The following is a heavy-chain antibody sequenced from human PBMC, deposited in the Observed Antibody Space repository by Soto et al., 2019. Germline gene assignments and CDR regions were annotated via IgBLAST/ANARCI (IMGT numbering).Heavy chain of an antibody. CDR3: ARDPDPQIYCSGGSCYSDYYYGMDV. Sequence: GASVKVSCKASGYTFTSYGISWVRQAPGQGLEWMGWISAYNGNTNYAQKLQGRVTMTTDTSTSTAYMELRSLRSDDTAVYYCARDPDPQIYCSGGSCYSDYYYGMDVWGRGTTVTVSS. J-gene: IGHJ6*02. V-gene: IGHV1-18*04. CDR2: ISAYNGNT. CDR1: GYTFTSYG. D-gene: IGHD2-15*01.